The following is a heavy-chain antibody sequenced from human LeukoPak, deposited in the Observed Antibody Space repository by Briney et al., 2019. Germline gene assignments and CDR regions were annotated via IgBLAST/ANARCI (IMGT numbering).Heavy chain of an antibody. CDR2: IYYSGST. J-gene: IGHJ4*02. Sequence: SETLSLTCTVSGGSISSYYWSWIRQPPGKGLEWIGYIYYSGSTYYNPSLKSRVTISVDTSKNQFSLKLSSVTAADTAVYYCARRGRHYDFWSGYYKRKGYFDYWGPGTLVTVSS. CDR3: ARRGRHYDFWSGYYKRKGYFDY. CDR1: GGSISSYY. D-gene: IGHD3-3*01. V-gene: IGHV4-59*08.